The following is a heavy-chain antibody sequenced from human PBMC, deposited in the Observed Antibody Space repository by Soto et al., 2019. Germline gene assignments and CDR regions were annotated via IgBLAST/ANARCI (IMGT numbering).Heavy chain of an antibody. CDR3: AMDLYGGSSRFDY. CDR1: GFTFSNNG. J-gene: IGHJ4*02. D-gene: IGHD2-15*01. V-gene: IGHV3-30*03. Sequence: QVQLVESGGGAVQPGRSLRLSCAASGFTFSNNGIHWVRQAPGKGLEWVAVISSDGINKYYADSVKGRSTISRDNSKNALFLQMNSLGGEDTAVYYCAMDLYGGSSRFDYWGQGTLVTVSS. CDR2: ISSDGINK.